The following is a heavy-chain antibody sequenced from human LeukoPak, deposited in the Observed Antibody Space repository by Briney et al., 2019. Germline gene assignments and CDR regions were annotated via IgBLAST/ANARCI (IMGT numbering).Heavy chain of an antibody. Sequence: EASVKVSCKASGYTFTSYGISWVRQAPGQGLEWMGWISAYNGNTNYAQKLQGRVTMTTDTSTSTAYMELRSLRSDDTAVYYCARDSQRLDFWSGYYGRQFDYWGQGTLVTVSS. CDR1: GYTFTSYG. CDR3: ARDSQRLDFWSGYYGRQFDY. D-gene: IGHD3-3*01. V-gene: IGHV1-18*01. CDR2: ISAYNGNT. J-gene: IGHJ4*02.